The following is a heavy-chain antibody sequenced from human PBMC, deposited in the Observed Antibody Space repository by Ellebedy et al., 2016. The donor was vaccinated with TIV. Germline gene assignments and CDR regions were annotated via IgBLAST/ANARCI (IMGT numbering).Heavy chain of an antibody. D-gene: IGHD2-2*01. V-gene: IGHV3-23*01. Sequence: GESLKISXAASGFTFSTYAMSCVRRAPGKGLEWVSVISGSGETTYYADSVKGRFTISRDNSKNTLYMQMNSLRADDAAVYSCAKHDYCSITACPFDYWGQGTLVPVSS. CDR3: AKHDYCSITACPFDY. J-gene: IGHJ4*02. CDR1: GFTFSTYA. CDR2: ISGSGETT.